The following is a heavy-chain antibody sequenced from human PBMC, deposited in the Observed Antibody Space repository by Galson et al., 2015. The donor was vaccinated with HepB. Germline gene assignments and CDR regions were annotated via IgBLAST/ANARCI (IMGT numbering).Heavy chain of an antibody. CDR1: GFMFSSYE. J-gene: IGHJ6*02. CDR2: ISSSGSVI. Sequence: SLRLSCAATGFMFSSYEMNWVRQAPGRGLEWVSFISSSGSVITYADSVKGRFTISRDSAKNSLYLQMNSLRAEDTALYYCARWFCSGTSCPKYSYYGMDVWGQGTTVTVSS. CDR3: ARWFCSGTSCPKYSYYGMDV. D-gene: IGHD2-2*01. V-gene: IGHV3-48*03.